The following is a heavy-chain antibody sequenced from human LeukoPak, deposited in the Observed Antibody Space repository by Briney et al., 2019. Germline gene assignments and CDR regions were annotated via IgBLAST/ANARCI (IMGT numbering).Heavy chain of an antibody. CDR2: MNPNSGNT. D-gene: IGHD1-1*01. V-gene: IGHV1-8*03. J-gene: IGHJ4*02. CDR1: GGTFTSYD. Sequence: ASVKVSCKASGGTFTSYDINWVRQATGQGLEWMGWMNPNSGNTGYAQKFQGRVTITRNTSISTAYMELSSLRSEDTAVYYCARGRTGTTRPKNYYFDYWGQGTLVTVSS. CDR3: ARGRTGTTRPKNYYFDY.